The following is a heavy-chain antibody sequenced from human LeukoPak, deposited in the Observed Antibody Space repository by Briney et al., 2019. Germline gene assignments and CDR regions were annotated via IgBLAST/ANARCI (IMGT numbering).Heavy chain of an antibody. D-gene: IGHD3-10*01. Sequence: GESLKISCKGSGYSFTSYWIGWVRQLPGKGLEWMGIIYSGDSDTRYSPSFQGQVTISADKSISTAYLQWSSLKASDTPMYYCLRRGGGGAMVRGVIITSPTDYWGQGTLVTVSS. V-gene: IGHV5-51*01. CDR1: GYSFTSYW. J-gene: IGHJ4*02. CDR3: LRRGGGGAMVRGVIITSPTDY. CDR2: IYSGDSDT.